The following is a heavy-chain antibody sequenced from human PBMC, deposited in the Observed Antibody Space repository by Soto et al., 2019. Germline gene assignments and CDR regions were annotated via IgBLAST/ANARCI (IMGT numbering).Heavy chain of an antibody. Sequence: LSETLSLTCTVSGGSMSRYYWTWIRQPPGKGLEWIGNIHYTGSTNYNPSLKSRVTILLGTSTSQFSLKVSSVTAADTAVYYCARDLTSSSTDRSVVPWYHGTLHTV. D-gene: IGHD6-6*01. CDR1: GGSMSRYY. CDR2: IHYTGST. J-gene: IGHJ5*02. CDR3: ARDLTSSSTDRSVVP. V-gene: IGHV4-59*01.